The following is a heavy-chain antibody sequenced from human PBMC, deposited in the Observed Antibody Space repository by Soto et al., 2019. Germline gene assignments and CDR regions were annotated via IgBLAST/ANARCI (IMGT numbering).Heavy chain of an antibody. J-gene: IGHJ5*02. CDR1: GGSLRSGGYY. V-gene: IGHV4-31*03. Sequence: ASEDLSLPCTVSGGSLRSGGYYWCWVRQHPGKGLEWIRYIYYSGITYYNPSLKSRVTISVDTSKNQFSPKLSSVTAADTAVYYCARFHGSGSVENWFDPWGQGTLVTVSS. CDR3: ARFHGSGSVENWFDP. D-gene: IGHD3-10*01. CDR2: IYYSGIT.